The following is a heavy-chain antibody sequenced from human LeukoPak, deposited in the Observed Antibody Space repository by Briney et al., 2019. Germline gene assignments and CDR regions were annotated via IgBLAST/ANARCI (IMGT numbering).Heavy chain of an antibody. CDR3: ARASGPGVAAGLGY. V-gene: IGHV4-38-2*02. Sequence: PSETLSLTCTVSGYSISSSYYWGWIRQPPGKGLEWIGSIYYSGSTYYNPSLKSRVTISVDTSKNQFSLKLSSVTAADTAVYYCARASGPGVAAGLGYWGQGTLVTVSS. J-gene: IGHJ4*02. CDR2: IYYSGST. CDR1: GYSISSSYY. D-gene: IGHD6-13*01.